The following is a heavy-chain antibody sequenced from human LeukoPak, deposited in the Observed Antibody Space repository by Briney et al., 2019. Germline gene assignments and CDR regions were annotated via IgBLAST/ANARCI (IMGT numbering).Heavy chain of an antibody. CDR1: VYTFTSYA. D-gene: IGHD4-17*01. CDR2: IITYNGNT. Sequence: GASVKVSCKTSVYTFTSYAISWVRQAPGQGVEWMGWIITYNGNTYDSQNLQGGVTMTTDTTTSTAYTELRSPRSDGTAVYFCAKTTGTTEEYFYYYMETWGEGATGTVSS. J-gene: IGHJ6*03. CDR3: AKTTGTTEEYFYYYMET. V-gene: IGHV1-18*01.